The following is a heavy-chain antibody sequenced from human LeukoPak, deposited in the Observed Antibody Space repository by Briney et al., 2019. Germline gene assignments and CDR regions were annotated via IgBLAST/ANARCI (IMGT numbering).Heavy chain of an antibody. V-gene: IGHV3-23*01. CDR1: GFTFSNYG. Sequence: EPGGSLRLSCAASGFTFSNYGMNWVRQAPGKGLEWVSGISWSGGTTYYADSVKGRFTISRDNSRNTLYLQMNSLRAEDTAVYYCAKESWDSSGYICYFDYWGQGTLVTVSS. CDR3: AKESWDSSGYICYFDY. J-gene: IGHJ4*02. CDR2: ISWSGGTT. D-gene: IGHD3-22*01.